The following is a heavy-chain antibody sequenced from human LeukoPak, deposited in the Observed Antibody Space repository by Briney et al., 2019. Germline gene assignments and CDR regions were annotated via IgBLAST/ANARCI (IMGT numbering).Heavy chain of an antibody. CDR3: ARGMND. V-gene: IGHV1-2*04. CDR2: IYSDSGDT. J-gene: IGHJ4*02. Sequence: ASVKVSCKASGYTFTGFYIHWVRQAPGQGLEWMGWIYSDSGDTNYAQKFQGCVTMTRDTSISTAYMELSRLTSDDTAVYYCARGMNDWGQGTLVTVSS. D-gene: IGHD1-1*01. CDR1: GYTFTGFY.